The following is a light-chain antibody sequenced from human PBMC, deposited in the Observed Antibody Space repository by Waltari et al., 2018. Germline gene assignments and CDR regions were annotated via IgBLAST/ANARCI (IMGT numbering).Light chain of an antibody. J-gene: IGLJ1*01. Sequence: QAVLTQPSSLSASHGASASLTCTLRSDINVGTYRIYWYQQKPGSPPQYLLRYKSDSDKQQGSGVPSRFSGSKDVSANAGILLISGLQSEDEADYYCMIWHSSAYVFGTGTKVTVL. CDR3: MIWHSSAYV. CDR2: YKSDSDK. V-gene: IGLV5-45*02. CDR1: SDINVGTYR.